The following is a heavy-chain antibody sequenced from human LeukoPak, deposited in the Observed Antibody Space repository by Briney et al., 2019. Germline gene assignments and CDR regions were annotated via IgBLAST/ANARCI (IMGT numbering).Heavy chain of an antibody. CDR3: ARDLGGYCSGGSCYLTFDY. Sequence: GASVTVSCKASGYTFTSYGISWVRQAPGQGLEWMGWISAYNGNTNYAQKLQGRVTMTTDTSTSTAYMELRSLRSDDTAVYYCARDLGGYCSGGSCYLTFDYWGQGTLVTVSS. D-gene: IGHD2-15*01. J-gene: IGHJ4*02. CDR2: ISAYNGNT. V-gene: IGHV1-18*01. CDR1: GYTFTSYG.